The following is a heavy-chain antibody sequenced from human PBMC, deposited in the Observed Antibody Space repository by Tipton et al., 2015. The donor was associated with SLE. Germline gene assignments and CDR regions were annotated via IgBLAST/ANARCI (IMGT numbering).Heavy chain of an antibody. Sequence: TLSLTCTVSGGSIRSSSYYWGWIRQPPGKGLEWIGSIYHSGSTYYNPSLKSRVTISVDTSKNQFSPKLSSVTAADTAVYYCARAFLDSFDPWGQGTLVTVSS. D-gene: IGHD3-3*02. CDR2: IYHSGST. V-gene: IGHV4-39*07. CDR3: ARAFLDSFDP. J-gene: IGHJ5*02. CDR1: GGSIRSSSYY.